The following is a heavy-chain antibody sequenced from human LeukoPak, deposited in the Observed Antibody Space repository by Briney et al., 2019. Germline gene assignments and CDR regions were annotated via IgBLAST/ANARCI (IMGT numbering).Heavy chain of an antibody. Sequence: GGSLRLSCAASGFTVSSNYMSWVRQAPGKGLEWVSVIYSGGNTNYADSVKGRFTISRDSSKNTLYLQMNSLRAEDTAVYYCAGDKGGLYFDDWGQGTLVTVSS. CDR3: AGDKGGLYFDD. D-gene: IGHD3-16*01. J-gene: IGHJ4*02. CDR2: IYSGGNT. CDR1: GFTVSSNY. V-gene: IGHV3-53*01.